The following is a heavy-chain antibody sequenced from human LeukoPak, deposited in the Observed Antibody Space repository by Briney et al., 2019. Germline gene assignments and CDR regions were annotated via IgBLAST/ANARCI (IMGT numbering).Heavy chain of an antibody. J-gene: IGHJ4*02. CDR1: GFSCSSYW. D-gene: IGHD1-26*01. V-gene: IGHV3-7*01. CDR3: ARVSVGAPAFDY. Sequence: PGGSLRLSCSASGFSCSSYWMSWVRQAPGMGLEGVAHINEDGSEKYYVDSVKGRFFISRDNAAKSLSLQMNRLRDADTAVYYCARVSVGAPAFDYWGQGNLVTVSS. CDR2: INEDGSEK.